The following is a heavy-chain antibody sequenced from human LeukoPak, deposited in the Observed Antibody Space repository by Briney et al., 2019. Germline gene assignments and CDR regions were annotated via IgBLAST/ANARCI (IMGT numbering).Heavy chain of an antibody. V-gene: IGHV3-30*04. J-gene: IGHJ3*02. D-gene: IGHD3-22*01. CDR2: ISYDGSNK. Sequence: PGGSLRLSCAASGFTFSSYAMHWVRQAPGKGLEWVAVISYDGSNKYYADSVKGRFTISRDNSKNTLYLQMNSLRAEDTAVYYCAKAEDYYDSSALIWGQGTMVTVSS. CDR1: GFTFSSYA. CDR3: AKAEDYYDSSALI.